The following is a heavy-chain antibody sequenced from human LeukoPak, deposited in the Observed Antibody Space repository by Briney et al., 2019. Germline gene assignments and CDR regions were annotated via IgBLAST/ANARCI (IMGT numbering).Heavy chain of an antibody. CDR3: ARDRATGKPSYWFDP. D-gene: IGHD1-14*01. J-gene: IGHJ5*02. V-gene: IGHV1-2*02. CDR1: GYTFTGYY. CDR2: INPDSGGT. Sequence: ASVKVSCKASGYTFTGYYMHWVRQAPGQGLEWMGWINPDSGGTNYAQKFKGRVTMTRDTSITTAYVELRSLRSDDTAIYYCARDRATGKPSYWFDPWGQGSLVTVSS.